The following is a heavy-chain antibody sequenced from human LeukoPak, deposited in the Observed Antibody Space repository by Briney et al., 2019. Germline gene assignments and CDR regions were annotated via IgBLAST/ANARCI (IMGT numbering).Heavy chain of an antibody. V-gene: IGHV1-8*01. CDR1: GYTFTSYD. J-gene: IGHJ3*02. D-gene: IGHD4-17*01. CDR3: ARDRTVTTPDAFDI. CDR2: MNPKTGNT. Sequence: ASVKVSCKASGYTFTSYDINWVRQATGQGLEWMGWMNPKTGNTGYAQKFQGRVTITADESTSTAYMELSSLRSEDTAVYYCARDRTVTTPDAFDIWGQGTMVAVSS.